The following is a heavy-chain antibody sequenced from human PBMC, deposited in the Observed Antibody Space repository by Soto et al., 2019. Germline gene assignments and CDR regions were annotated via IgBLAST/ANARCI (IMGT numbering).Heavy chain of an antibody. J-gene: IGHJ5*02. CDR2: LSAYNGNT. CDR3: ARYLGGAAAGTAYNWFDP. D-gene: IGHD6-13*01. CDR1: GYTFTSYG. V-gene: IGHV1-18*01. Sequence: ASVKVSCKASGYTFTSYGISWVRPAPGQGLEWMGWLSAYNGNTSSAQKLQGRVTMTTAPSTSTAYMELRRLRSADTAVYYCARYLGGAAAGTAYNWFDPWGQCTLVTVSS.